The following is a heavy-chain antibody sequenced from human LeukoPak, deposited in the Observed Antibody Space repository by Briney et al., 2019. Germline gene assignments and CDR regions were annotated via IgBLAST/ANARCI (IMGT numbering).Heavy chain of an antibody. Sequence: KASETLSLTCTVSGGSISSYYWSWIRQPAGKGLEWIGRIYTSGSTNYNPSLKSRVTMSVDTSKNQFSLKLSSVTAADTAVYYCARDRPMVRGVLYYFDYWGQGTLVTVSS. D-gene: IGHD3-10*01. CDR1: GGSISSYY. CDR2: IYTSGST. J-gene: IGHJ4*02. V-gene: IGHV4-4*07. CDR3: ARDRPMVRGVLYYFDY.